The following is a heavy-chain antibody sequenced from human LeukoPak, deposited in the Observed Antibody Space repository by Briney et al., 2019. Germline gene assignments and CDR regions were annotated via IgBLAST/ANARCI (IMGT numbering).Heavy chain of an antibody. CDR2: IYYSGST. CDR1: GGSISSGDYY. Sequence: SETLSLTCTVSGGSISSGDYYWSWIRQPPGKGLEWIVYIYYSGSTYYNPSLKSRVTISVDTSKNQFSLKLSSVTAADTAVYYCARRYYYHTSGYNWYYFDYWGQGTLVTVSS. V-gene: IGHV4-30-4*01. J-gene: IGHJ4*02. D-gene: IGHD3-22*01. CDR3: ARRYYYHTSGYNWYYFDY.